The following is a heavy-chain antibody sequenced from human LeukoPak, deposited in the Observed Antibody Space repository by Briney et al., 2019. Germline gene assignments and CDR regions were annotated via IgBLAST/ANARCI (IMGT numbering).Heavy chain of an antibody. CDR3: AREGYCGGDCYIYFDY. D-gene: IGHD2-21*02. CDR1: GFTFSSYA. V-gene: IGHV3-30*04. Sequence: GGSLRLSCAASGFTFSSYAMHWVRQAPGKGLGWVAVISYDGSNKYYADSVKGRFTISRDNSKNTLYLQMNSLRAEDTAVYYCAREGYCGGDCYIYFDYWGQGTLVTVSS. J-gene: IGHJ4*02. CDR2: ISYDGSNK.